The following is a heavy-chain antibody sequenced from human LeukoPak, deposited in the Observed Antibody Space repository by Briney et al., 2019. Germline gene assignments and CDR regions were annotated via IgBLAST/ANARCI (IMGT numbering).Heavy chain of an antibody. CDR2: INHSGST. D-gene: IGHD6-13*01. CDR1: GGSISSGSYY. J-gene: IGHJ4*02. V-gene: IGHV4-61*09. CDR3: ARGDIAAAGIIPERLLNY. Sequence: SQTLSLTCTVSGGSISSGSYYWSWIRQPAGKGLEWIGEINHSGSTNYNPSLKSRVTISVDTSKNQFSLKLSSVTAADTAVYYCARGDIAAAGIIPERLLNYWGQGTLVTVSS.